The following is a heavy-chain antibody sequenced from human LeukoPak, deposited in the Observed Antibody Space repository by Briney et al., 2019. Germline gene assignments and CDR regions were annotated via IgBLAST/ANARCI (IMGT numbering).Heavy chain of an antibody. V-gene: IGHV4-4*07. D-gene: IGHD3-3*01. J-gene: IGHJ6*03. CDR3: ARNFGVAPYYYYYMDV. CDR1: GGSISSYY. Sequence: SETLSLTCTVSGGSISSYYWSWIRQPAGKGLEWIGRIYTSGSTNYNPSLKSRVTMSVDTSKNQFSLKLSSVTAADTAVYYCARNFGVAPYYYYYMDVWGKGTTVTVSS. CDR2: IYTSGST.